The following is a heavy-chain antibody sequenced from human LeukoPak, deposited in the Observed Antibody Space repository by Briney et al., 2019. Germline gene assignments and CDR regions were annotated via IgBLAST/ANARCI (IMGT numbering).Heavy chain of an antibody. CDR3: ARPGDYYYMDV. D-gene: IGHD3-10*01. CDR1: GGSFSPYY. J-gene: IGHJ6*03. V-gene: IGHV4-34*01. CDR2: INHSGST. Sequence: SETLSLTCAVYGGSFSPYYWSWIRQPPGKGLEWIGEINHSGSTNYNPSLKSRVTISVDTSKNQFSLKLSSVTAADTAVYYCARPGDYYYMDVWGKGTTVTVSS.